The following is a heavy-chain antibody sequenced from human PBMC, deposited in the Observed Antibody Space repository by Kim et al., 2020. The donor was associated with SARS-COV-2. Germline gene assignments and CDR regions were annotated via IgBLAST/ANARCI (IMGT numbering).Heavy chain of an antibody. J-gene: IGHJ3*02. CDR2: IYYSGST. CDR1: SGSIINYY. CDR3: ARMGSSGWFESAFDI. D-gene: IGHD6-19*01. V-gene: IGHV4-59*01. Sequence: SETLSLTCTVSSGSIINYYWSWIRQPPGKGLEWIGYIYYSGSTNYNPSLKSRVTISVDTSKNQFSLKMNSVTAADTAVYYCARMGSSGWFESAFDIWGQG.